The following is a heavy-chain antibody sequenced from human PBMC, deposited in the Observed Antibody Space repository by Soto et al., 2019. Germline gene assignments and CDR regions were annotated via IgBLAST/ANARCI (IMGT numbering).Heavy chain of an antibody. CDR3: AHSLLWVMTATSSGGFDY. D-gene: IGHD2-21*02. Sequence: QITLKESGPTLVKPTQTLTLTCTFSGFSLSNSGVAVGWIRQPPGKALEWLALIYWDDDKRYSPSLKSRLTITKDTSKNQVVLTMTNMDPVDTATYYCAHSLLWVMTATSSGGFDYWGQGTLVTVSS. CDR2: IYWDDDK. V-gene: IGHV2-5*02. J-gene: IGHJ4*02. CDR1: GFSLSNSGVA.